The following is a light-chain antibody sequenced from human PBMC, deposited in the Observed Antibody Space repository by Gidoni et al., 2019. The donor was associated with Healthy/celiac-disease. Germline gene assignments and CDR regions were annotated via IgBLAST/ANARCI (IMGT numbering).Light chain of an antibody. CDR1: QDISNY. CDR3: QQYDNLPPRLT. J-gene: IGKJ4*01. Sequence: DIQMTQSPSSLSASVGDRVTITCQASQDISNYFNWYQQKPGKAPKLLIYDASNLETGVPSRFSGSGSGTDFTFTISSLQPEDIATYYCQQYDNLPPRLTFGGGTKVEIK. CDR2: DAS. V-gene: IGKV1-33*01.